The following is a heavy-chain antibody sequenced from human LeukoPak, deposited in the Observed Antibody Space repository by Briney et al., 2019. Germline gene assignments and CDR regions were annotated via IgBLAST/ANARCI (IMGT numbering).Heavy chain of an antibody. Sequence: GGSLRLSCAASGFTFSTYSMNWVRQAPGKGLEWVSSISSSSRYIYYADSVKGRFTISRDNAKNSLYLQMNSLRAEDTAVYYCAKLGITMIGGVWGKGTTVTISS. CDR1: GFTFSTYS. CDR2: ISSSSRYI. D-gene: IGHD3-10*02. CDR3: AKLGITMIGGV. J-gene: IGHJ6*04. V-gene: IGHV3-21*01.